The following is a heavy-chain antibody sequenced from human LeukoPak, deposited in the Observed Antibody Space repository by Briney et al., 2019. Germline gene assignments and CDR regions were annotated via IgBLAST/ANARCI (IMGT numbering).Heavy chain of an antibody. Sequence: SETLSLTCTVSGYSISSGYYWGWIRQPPGKGLEWIGSIYHSGSTYYNPSLKSRVTISVDTSKNQFSLKLSSVTAADTAVYYCARGFRLDYWGQGTLVTVSS. J-gene: IGHJ4*02. CDR3: ARGFRLDY. CDR2: IYHSGST. CDR1: GYSISSGYY. V-gene: IGHV4-38-2*02.